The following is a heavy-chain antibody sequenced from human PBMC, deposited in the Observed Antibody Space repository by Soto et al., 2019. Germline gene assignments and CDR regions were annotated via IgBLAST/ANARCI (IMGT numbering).Heavy chain of an antibody. D-gene: IGHD6-19*01. J-gene: IGHJ6*02. CDR2: ISAYNGNT. CDR1: GYTFASYG. CDR3: ASSTLPYSSGWYKDYYYYGMDV. V-gene: IGHV1-18*01. Sequence: ASVKVSCKASGYTFASYGISWVRQAPGQGLEWMGWISAYNGNTNYAQKIQGRVTMTTDTFTSTAYMELRSLRSDDTAVYYCASSTLPYSSGWYKDYYYYGMDVWGQGTTVTVSS.